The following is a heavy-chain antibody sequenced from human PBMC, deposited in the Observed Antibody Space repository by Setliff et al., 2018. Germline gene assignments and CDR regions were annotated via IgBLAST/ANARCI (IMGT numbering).Heavy chain of an antibody. CDR2: IYHDGPSV. Sequence: SETLSLTCAVSGVSINSLNWWTWVRQSPGKGLEWIGYIYHDGPSVHYNPSLKSRVTVXXXKSXXXXXXXXSSVTAADTAVYYCARGGERYYSASWGQGTLVTVSS. V-gene: IGHV4-4*02. D-gene: IGHD1-20*01. CDR1: GVSINSLNW. J-gene: IGHJ4*02. CDR3: ARGGERYYSAS.